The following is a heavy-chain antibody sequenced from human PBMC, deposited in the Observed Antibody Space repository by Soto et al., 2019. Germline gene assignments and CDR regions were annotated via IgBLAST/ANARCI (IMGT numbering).Heavy chain of an antibody. V-gene: IGHV4-34*01. D-gene: IGHD5-18*01. CDR1: GGSFSGYY. J-gene: IGHJ4*02. Sequence: QVQLQQWGAGMLKPSETLSLTCAVSGGSFSGYYWSWIRQPPGKGLAWIGEINHSGSTHYNPSLKDRVTISVDTSKNQFSLKLSSVTAADTAVYYFARSVGTAMAFDYWGQGTLVTVSS. CDR3: ARSVGTAMAFDY. CDR2: INHSGST.